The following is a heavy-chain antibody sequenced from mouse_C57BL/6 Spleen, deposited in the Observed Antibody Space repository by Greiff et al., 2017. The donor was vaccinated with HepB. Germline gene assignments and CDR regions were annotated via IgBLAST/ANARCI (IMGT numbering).Heavy chain of an antibody. V-gene: IGHV1-50*01. CDR2: IDPSDSYT. CDR3: ARKGGGDYAWFAY. D-gene: IGHD2-4*01. CDR1: GYTFTSYW. J-gene: IGHJ3*01. Sequence: QVQLQQSGAELVKPGASVKLSCKASGYTFTSYWMQWVKQRPGQGLEWIGEIDPSDSYTNYNQKFKGKATLTVDTSSSTAYMQLSSLTSEDSAVYYCARKGGGDYAWFAYWGQGTLVTVSA.